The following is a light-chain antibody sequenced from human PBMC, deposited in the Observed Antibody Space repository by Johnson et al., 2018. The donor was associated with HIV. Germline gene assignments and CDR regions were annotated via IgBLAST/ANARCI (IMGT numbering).Light chain of an antibody. CDR1: SSNIGNNY. CDR3: GTWDNSLSTGGV. V-gene: IGLV1-51*01. CDR2: DNN. J-gene: IGLJ1*01. Sequence: LTQPPSVSAAPGQKVTISCSGSSSNIGNNYVSWYQQLPGTAPKLLIYDNNKRPSGIPDRFSASKSGTSATLGITGLQTGDEADYYCGTWDNSLSTGGVFGTGTKVTVL.